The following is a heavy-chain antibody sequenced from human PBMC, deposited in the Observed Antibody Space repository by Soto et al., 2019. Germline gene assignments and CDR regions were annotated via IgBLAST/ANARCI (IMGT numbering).Heavy chain of an antibody. CDR2: IDPSGNT. Sequence: QVQLQESGPGLLKPSGTLSLTCAVFGGTISSTNWWSWVRQSPGEGLEWIGEIDPSGNTNYNPSLKSRVXXXVXXFKIHFSLRLTSVTAADTAVYYCARARGSMGGMDVWGQGTTVTVSS. CDR1: GGTISSTNW. J-gene: IGHJ6*02. CDR3: ARARGSMGGMDV. V-gene: IGHV4-4*02. D-gene: IGHD3-10*01.